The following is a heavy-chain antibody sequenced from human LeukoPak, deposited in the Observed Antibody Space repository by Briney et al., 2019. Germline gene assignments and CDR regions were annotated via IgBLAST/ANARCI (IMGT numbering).Heavy chain of an antibody. J-gene: IGHJ3*02. CDR1: GGSISSSSYY. CDR2: IYYSGST. V-gene: IGHV4-39*07. Sequence: SETLSLTCTVSGGSISSSSYYWGWIRQPPGKGLEWIGSIYYSGSTYYNPSLKSRVTISVDTSKNQFSLKLSSVTAADTAVYYCARDYYGSGSYWQSTHDAFDIWGQGTMVTVSS. CDR3: ARDYYGSGSYWQSTHDAFDI. D-gene: IGHD3-10*01.